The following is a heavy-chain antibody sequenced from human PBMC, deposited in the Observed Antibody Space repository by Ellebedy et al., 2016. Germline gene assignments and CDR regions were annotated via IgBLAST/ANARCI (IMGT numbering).Heavy chain of an antibody. D-gene: IGHD3-3*02. J-gene: IGHJ3*02. CDR3: AKISPTHRGAFDI. Sequence: GGSLRLSCAASGFTFSNAWMNWVRQAPGKGLEWVGRIKSKTDGGAADYAAPVKGRFTISRDNSKNTLFLQMNSLRGDDTARYYCAKISPTHRGAFDIWGQGTMVTVSS. CDR1: GFTFSNAW. CDR2: IKSKTDGGAA. V-gene: IGHV3-15*01.